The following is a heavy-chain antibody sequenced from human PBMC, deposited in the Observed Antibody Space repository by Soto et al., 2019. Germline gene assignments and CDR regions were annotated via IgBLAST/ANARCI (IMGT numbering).Heavy chain of an antibody. CDR1: GFTFGDYA. J-gene: IGHJ6*03. V-gene: IGHV3-49*03. CDR3: TRCVVPPIAVAGTGYYYYMDV. Sequence: GGSLRLSCTASGFTFGDYAMSWFRQAPGKGLEWVGFIRSKAYGGTTEYAASVKGRFTISRDDSKSIAYLQMNSLKTEDTAVYYCTRCVVPPIAVAGTGYYYYMDVWGKGTTVTVSS. CDR2: IRSKAYGGTT. D-gene: IGHD6-19*01.